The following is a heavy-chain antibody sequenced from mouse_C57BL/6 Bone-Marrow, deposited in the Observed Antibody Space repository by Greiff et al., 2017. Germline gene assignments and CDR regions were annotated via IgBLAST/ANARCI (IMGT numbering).Heavy chain of an antibody. Sequence: QVQLQQPGAELVKPGASVKLSCKASGYTFTSYWMHWVKQRPGRGLEWIGRIEPNSGGTKYNEKFKSKATLTVDKPSSTAYMQLSSLTSEDSAVYYCARRRNWYFDYWGQGTTLTVSS. J-gene: IGHJ2*01. V-gene: IGHV1-72*01. CDR1: GYTFTSYW. CDR2: IEPNSGGT. D-gene: IGHD4-1*01. CDR3: ARRRNWYFDY.